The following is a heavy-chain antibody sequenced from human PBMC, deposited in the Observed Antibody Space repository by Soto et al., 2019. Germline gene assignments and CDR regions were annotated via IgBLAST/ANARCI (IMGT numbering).Heavy chain of an antibody. V-gene: IGHV4-59*08. J-gene: IGHJ6*03. Sequence: SETLSLTCTVSGGSISSYYWSWIRQPPGKGREWIGYIYYSGSTNYNPSLKSRVTISVDTSKNQFSLKLSSVTAADTAVYYCARGGGVATISYYYMDVWGKGTTVTVSS. D-gene: IGHD5-12*01. CDR3: ARGGGVATISYYYMDV. CDR2: IYYSGST. CDR1: GGSISSYY.